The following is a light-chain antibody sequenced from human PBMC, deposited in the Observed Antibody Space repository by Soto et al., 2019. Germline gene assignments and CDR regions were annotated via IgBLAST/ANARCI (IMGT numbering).Light chain of an antibody. CDR3: MLYMGGGLVV. V-gene: IGLV8-61*01. CDR2: STN. J-gene: IGLJ2*01. Sequence: QAVVTQEPSFSVSPGGTVTLTCGLTSGSVSTTYYPSWYQQTPGQAPRMLIYSTNIRSSGVPDRFSGSILGNKAALTITGAQADDESDYHCMLYMGGGLVVFGGGTKLTVL. CDR1: SGSVSTTYY.